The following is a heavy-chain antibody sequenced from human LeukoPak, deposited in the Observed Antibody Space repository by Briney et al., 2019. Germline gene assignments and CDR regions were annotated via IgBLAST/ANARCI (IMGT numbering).Heavy chain of an antibody. V-gene: IGHV4-59*01. J-gene: IGHJ4*02. CDR2: IYYSGST. CDR1: GGSISNYY. CDR3: ARDRLDRGFDY. Sequence: PSETLSLTCTVSGGSISNYYWSWIRQPPGKGLEWIGYIYYSGSTNYNPSLKSRVTISVDTSKNQFSLKLSSVTAADTAVYYCARDRLDRGFDYWGQGTLVTVSS. D-gene: IGHD6-19*01.